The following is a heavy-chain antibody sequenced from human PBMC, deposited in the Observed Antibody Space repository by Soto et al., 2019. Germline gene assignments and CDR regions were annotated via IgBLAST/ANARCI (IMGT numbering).Heavy chain of an antibody. Sequence: SETLSLTCAVSGDSISSYYCMWIRQPPGKGLESIGYLYYGRSANYNPSLKSRVTLSVDTSTNQCSLTLSSMTAADTAVYYCASDSGYTNWNFDLWGRGTLVTVSS. V-gene: IGHV4-59*01. J-gene: IGHJ2*01. CDR3: ASDSGYTNWNFDL. CDR1: GDSISSYY. CDR2: LYYGRSA. D-gene: IGHD3-22*01.